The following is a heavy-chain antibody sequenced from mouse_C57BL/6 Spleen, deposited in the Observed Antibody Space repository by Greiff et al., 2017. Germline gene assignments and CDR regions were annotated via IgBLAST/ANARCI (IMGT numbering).Heavy chain of an antibody. CDR1: GYTFTGYW. V-gene: IGHV1-64*01. J-gene: IGHJ4*01. CDR3: ARKGYYAMDY. CDR2: INPNGGSM. Sequence: QVQLQQPGAELVKPGASVKLSCKASGYTFTGYWMHWVRQRPGQGLGWIGLINPNGGSMNYNEKFKSKATLTIDKSSSTAYMQLSSLTSEDSAVYYCARKGYYAMDYWGQGTSVTVSS.